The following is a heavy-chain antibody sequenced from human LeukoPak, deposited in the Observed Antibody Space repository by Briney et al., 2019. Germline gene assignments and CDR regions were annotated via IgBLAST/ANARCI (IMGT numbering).Heavy chain of an antibody. CDR3: ARGNGDYVSLFDY. CDR2: INSDGRST. CDR1: GFTFSSYW. Sequence: PGGSLRFSCAASGFTFSSYWMHWVRQAPGKGLLWVSRINSDGRSTNYADSVKGRFTISRDNAKNTLNLQMNGLRAEDTALYYCARGNGDYVSLFDYWGQGTLVTVSS. V-gene: IGHV3-74*01. D-gene: IGHD4-17*01. J-gene: IGHJ4*02.